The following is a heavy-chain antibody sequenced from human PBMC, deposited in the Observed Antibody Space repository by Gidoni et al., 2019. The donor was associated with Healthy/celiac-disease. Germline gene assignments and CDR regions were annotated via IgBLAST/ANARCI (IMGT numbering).Heavy chain of an antibody. J-gene: IGHJ4*02. D-gene: IGHD6-19*01. CDR1: GFTFSSYS. V-gene: IGHV3-21*01. Sequence: EVQLVESGGGLVKPGGSLRLSCAASGFTFSSYSMNWVRQAPGKGLEWVSSISSSSSYIYYADSGKGRFTISRDNAKNSLYLQMNSLRAEDTAVYYCASWRAVAGTDYWGQGTLVTVSS. CDR2: ISSSSSYI. CDR3: ASWRAVAGTDY.